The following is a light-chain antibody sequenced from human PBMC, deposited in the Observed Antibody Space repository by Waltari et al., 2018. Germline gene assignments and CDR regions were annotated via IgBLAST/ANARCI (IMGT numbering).Light chain of an antibody. J-gene: IGKJ2*01. CDR2: WAS. CDR3: QQYYDTPYT. V-gene: IGKV4-1*01. CDR1: PNLLYSPNNKDF. Sequence: DIVMTQSPDSLVVSLGERATINCKSIPNLLYSPNNKDFLAWYQQKPGQPPKLLIYWASTRESGVPDRFTGSGSGTDFSLTISSLQAEDVAVYYCQQYYDTPYTFGQGTKLEIK.